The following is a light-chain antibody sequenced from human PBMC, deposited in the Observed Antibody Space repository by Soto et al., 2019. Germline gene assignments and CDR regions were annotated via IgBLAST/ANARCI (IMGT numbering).Light chain of an antibody. CDR2: DAS. J-gene: IGKJ5*01. V-gene: IGKV3-15*01. CDR1: QSVSSN. CDR3: QQYNDGPPIT. Sequence: EIVMTKSPATLSVSPGERATLSCGASQSVSSNLAWYQQKPGQAPRLLIYDASTRATVIPARFSGSGSGTEFTLTISSLQSEDFAVYYCQQYNDGPPITFGQGTRLEIK.